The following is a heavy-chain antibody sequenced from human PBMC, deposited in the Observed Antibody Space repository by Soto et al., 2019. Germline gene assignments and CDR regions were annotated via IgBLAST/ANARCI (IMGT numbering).Heavy chain of an antibody. J-gene: IGHJ6*02. CDR1: GFTFSNYN. Sequence: PGGSLRLSCSASGFTFSNYNMNWVRQAPGKGLEWVSYISTGGSTIYYADSVKGRFTISRDNAKNSLYLQMHSLRDEDTAVYYCAGYCNYESHYGMDVWGQGTTVTVSS. CDR3: AGYCNYESHYGMDV. CDR2: ISTGGSTI. D-gene: IGHD1-7*01. V-gene: IGHV3-48*02.